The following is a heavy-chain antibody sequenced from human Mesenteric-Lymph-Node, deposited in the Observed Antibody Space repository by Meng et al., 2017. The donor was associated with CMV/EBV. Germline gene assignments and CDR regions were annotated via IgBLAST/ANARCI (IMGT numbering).Heavy chain of an antibody. V-gene: IGHV4-39*07. Sequence: GSLRLSCTVSGGSIRSSSYYWGCIRQPPGKGLEWIGSIYYSGSTYSNPSLRSRVTILLDTSKTQYSLKLRLVTDADTAVYYCGRVTTSHSYGSECFWAFEIWSQGTMVTVSS. CDR1: GGSIRSSSYY. CDR3: GRVTTSHSYGSECFWAFEI. D-gene: IGHD3-10*01. CDR2: IYYSGST. J-gene: IGHJ3*02.